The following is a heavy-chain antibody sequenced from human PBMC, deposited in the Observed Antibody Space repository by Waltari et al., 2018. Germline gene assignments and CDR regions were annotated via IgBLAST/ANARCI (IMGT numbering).Heavy chain of an antibody. J-gene: IGHJ4*02. CDR2: INSDGSST. D-gene: IGHD6-19*01. CDR1: GFTFSRYW. CDR3: ARDGRQWLGDYYFDY. Sequence: VQLVESGGGLVQPGGSLRLSCAASGFTFSRYWMHWVRQAPGKGLVWVSRINSDGSSTSYADSVKGRFTISRDNAKNTLYLQMNSLRAEDTAVYYCARDGRQWLGDYYFDYWGQGTLVTVSS. V-gene: IGHV3-74*01.